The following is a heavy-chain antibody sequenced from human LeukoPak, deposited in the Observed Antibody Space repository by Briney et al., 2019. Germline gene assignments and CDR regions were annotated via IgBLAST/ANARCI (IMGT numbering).Heavy chain of an antibody. CDR2: VNPNSGNT. Sequence: ASVKVSCKASGYTFTSYDINWVRQATGQGLEWMGWVNPNSGNTGYAQKFQGRVTITRNTSISTAYMELSSLRSEDTAVYYCARAVRAPSEYSSSSPFRYYYYYMDVWGKGTTVTVSS. J-gene: IGHJ6*03. CDR3: ARAVRAPSEYSSSSPFRYYYYYMDV. CDR1: GYTFTSYD. D-gene: IGHD6-6*01. V-gene: IGHV1-8*03.